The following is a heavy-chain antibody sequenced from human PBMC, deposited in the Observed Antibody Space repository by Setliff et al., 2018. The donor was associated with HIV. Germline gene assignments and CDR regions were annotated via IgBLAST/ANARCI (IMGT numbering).Heavy chain of an antibody. D-gene: IGHD6-19*01. V-gene: IGHV4-39*01. Sequence: PSETLSLTCTVSGGSISSSSYYWGWIRQPPGKGLEWIGSIYYSGSTYYNPSLKSRVTMSVDTSKNQFSLKLSSVTAADTAVYYCARTIQPSSSPFDFWGQGILVTVSS. CDR1: GGSISSSSYY. J-gene: IGHJ4*02. CDR3: ARTIQPSSSPFDF. CDR2: IYYSGST.